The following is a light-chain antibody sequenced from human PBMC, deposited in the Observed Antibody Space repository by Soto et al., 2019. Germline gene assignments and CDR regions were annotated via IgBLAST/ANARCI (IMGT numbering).Light chain of an antibody. J-gene: IGKJ2*01. CDR2: GSS. Sequence: EIVLTQSPGTLSLSPGERATLSCRASQSVSGNYLAWYRQKACQSPRLLIYGSSDRATGIPDRFSGSGSGTDFTLTISSVEPEDFAVYYCQQYGSAPPYTFGQGTKLEIK. V-gene: IGKV3-20*01. CDR1: QSVSGNY. CDR3: QQYGSAPPYT.